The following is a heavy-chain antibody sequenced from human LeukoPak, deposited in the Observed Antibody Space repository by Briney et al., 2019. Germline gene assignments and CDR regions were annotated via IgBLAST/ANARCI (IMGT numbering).Heavy chain of an antibody. CDR1: GFTFSSYS. Sequence: PGGSLRLSCAASGFTFSSYSMNWVRQAPGKGLEWVSYISSSSETIYYADSVKGRFTISRDNSRNTLYLQMNSLRDEDTAEYYCAKVPFSSSSGWFDPWGRGTLVTVSS. D-gene: IGHD6-6*01. V-gene: IGHV3-48*02. J-gene: IGHJ5*02. CDR3: AKVPFSSSSGWFDP. CDR2: ISSSSETI.